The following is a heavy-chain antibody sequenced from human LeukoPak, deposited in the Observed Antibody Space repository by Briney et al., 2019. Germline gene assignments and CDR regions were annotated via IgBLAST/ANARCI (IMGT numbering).Heavy chain of an antibody. CDR1: GYSFTTYY. CDR2: INPSGGST. D-gene: IGHD2-2*01. Sequence: AASVKVSCKASGYSFTTYYIHWVRQAPGQGLEWMGVINPSGGSTSFAQKLQARLTMTRDTSTSTVYMELSGLSSEDTAVYYCAREIVVVPSAMGFDPWGQGTLVTVSS. J-gene: IGHJ5*02. V-gene: IGHV1-46*01. CDR3: AREIVVVPSAMGFDP.